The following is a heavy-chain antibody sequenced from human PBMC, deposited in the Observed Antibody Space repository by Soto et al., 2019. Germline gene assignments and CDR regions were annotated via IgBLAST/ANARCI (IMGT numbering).Heavy chain of an antibody. V-gene: IGHV3-15*07. CDR1: GFSITNTW. D-gene: IGHD3-3*01. CDR2: VKSKADGGTA. Sequence: EVQLVESGGGLVQPGGSLRLSCAASGFSITNTWMHWVRQAPGKGLEWVGRVKSKADGGTADYAAPVKGRFTVSRDDSRNTQCLQMHSLKMEDTAVYYCNSYPDFWGGHTPLWGQGTLVTVSS. CDR3: NSYPDFWGGHTPL. J-gene: IGHJ4*02.